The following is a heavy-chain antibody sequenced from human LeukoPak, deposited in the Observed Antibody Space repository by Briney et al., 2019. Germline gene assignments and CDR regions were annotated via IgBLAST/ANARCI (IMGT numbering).Heavy chain of an antibody. CDR1: GFTFSSYA. CDR3: AKDLRSWSGSGIRADY. Sequence: PGGSLRLSCAASGFTFSSYAMSWVRQAPGKGLEWVSGISGSGGSTYYADSVKGRFTISRDNSKNTLYLQMNSLRAEDTAVYYCAKDLRSWSGSGIRADYWGQGTLVTVSS. D-gene: IGHD3-10*01. J-gene: IGHJ4*02. CDR2: ISGSGGST. V-gene: IGHV3-23*01.